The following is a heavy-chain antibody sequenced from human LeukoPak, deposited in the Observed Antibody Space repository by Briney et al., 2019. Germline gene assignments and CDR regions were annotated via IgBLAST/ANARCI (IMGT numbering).Heavy chain of an antibody. Sequence: GGSLRLSCAASGLTFSNAWMSWVRQAPGKGLEWVGRIKSKTDGGTTDYAAPVKGRFTISRDDSKNTLYLQMNSLKTEDTAVYYCTTLQPYYDYVWGSYLPFDPWGQGTLVTVSS. J-gene: IGHJ5*02. D-gene: IGHD3-16*02. CDR2: IKSKTDGGTT. CDR1: GLTFSNAW. V-gene: IGHV3-15*01. CDR3: TTLQPYYDYVWGSYLPFDP.